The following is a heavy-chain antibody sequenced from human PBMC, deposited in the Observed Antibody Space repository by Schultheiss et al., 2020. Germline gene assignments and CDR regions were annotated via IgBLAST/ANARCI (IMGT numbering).Heavy chain of an antibody. J-gene: IGHJ4*02. V-gene: IGHV3-9*01. Sequence: GGSLRLSCAASGFTFSSYAMHWVRQAPGKGLEWVSGISWNSGSIGYADSVKGRFTISRDNAKNSLYLQMNSLRAEDTAVYYCARVWGDSNGSDYFDYWGQGTLVTVS. D-gene: IGHD3-22*01. CDR3: ARVWGDSNGSDYFDY. CDR1: GFTFSSYA. CDR2: ISWNSGSI.